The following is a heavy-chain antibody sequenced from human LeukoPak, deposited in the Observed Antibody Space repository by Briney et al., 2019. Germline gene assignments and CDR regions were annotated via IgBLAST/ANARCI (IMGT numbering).Heavy chain of an antibody. CDR2: INPNSGGT. V-gene: IGHV1-2*04. Sequence: GASVKVSCKASGYTFTGYYMHWVRQAPGQGLEWMGWINPNSGGTNYAQKLQGWVTMTRDTSISTAYMELSRLRSDDTAVYYCARGRPMVRGVTAVYYYYGMDVWGQGTTVTVSS. CDR1: GYTFTGYY. D-gene: IGHD3-10*01. J-gene: IGHJ6*02. CDR3: ARGRPMVRGVTAVYYYYGMDV.